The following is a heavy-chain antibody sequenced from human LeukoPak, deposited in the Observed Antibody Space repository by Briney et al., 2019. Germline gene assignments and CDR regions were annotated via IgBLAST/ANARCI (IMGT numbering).Heavy chain of an antibody. CDR2: ISGSGGST. J-gene: IGHJ5*02. V-gene: IGHV3-23*01. CDR1: GFTFSSYA. D-gene: IGHD6-19*01. Sequence: GGSLRLSCAASGFTFSSYAMSWVRQAPGKGLDWVSAISGSGGSTYYAGSVKGRFTISRDNSKNTLYLQMNSLRAEDTAVYYCAKDISSGWPNCFDPWGHGTLVTVSS. CDR3: AKDISSGWPNCFDP.